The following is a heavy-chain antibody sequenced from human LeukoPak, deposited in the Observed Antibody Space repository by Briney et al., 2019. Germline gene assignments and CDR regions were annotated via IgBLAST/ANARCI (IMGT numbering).Heavy chain of an antibody. D-gene: IGHD2-8*02. V-gene: IGHV4-59*01. CDR1: GGSISSYY. Sequence: PSETLSLTCTVSGGSISSYYWSWTRQPPGKGLEWIGYIYYSGSTNYNPSLKSRVTISVDTSKNQFSLKLSSVTAADTAMYYCAKDLSVWSDTGGDFDYWGQGTRSPSPQ. CDR2: IYYSGST. CDR3: AKDLSVWSDTGGDFDY. J-gene: IGHJ4*02.